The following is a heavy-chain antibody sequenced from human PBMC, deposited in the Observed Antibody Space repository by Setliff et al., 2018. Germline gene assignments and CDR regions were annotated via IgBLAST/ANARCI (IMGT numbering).Heavy chain of an antibody. CDR2: IWDDGGNK. D-gene: IGHD2-15*01. J-gene: IGHJ4*02. Sequence: GGSLRLSCAASGFTFYNYWMHWVRQAPGKGLEWVAVIWDDGGNKYHADSVKGRFTISRDNSKNTLYLQMNSLRPEDTAVYYCARTCSGSGCYAGLESWGQGTPVTVSS. CDR1: GFTFYNYW. V-gene: IGHV3-33*08. CDR3: ARTCSGSGCYAGLES.